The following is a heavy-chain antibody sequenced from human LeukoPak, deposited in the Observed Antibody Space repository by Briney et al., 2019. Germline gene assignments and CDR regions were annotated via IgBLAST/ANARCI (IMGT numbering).Heavy chain of an antibody. J-gene: IGHJ4*02. CDR3: ARKKSREPLDY. Sequence: ASVKVSCKASGYTFTDYYMHWVRQAPGRGLEWMGRINPESGGAIYAQNFQGRVTVTRDTSIVTAYMELSSLTSDGTAVYYCARKKSREPLDYWGQGTLVTVSS. V-gene: IGHV1-2*06. CDR2: INPESGGA. D-gene: IGHD5-24*01. CDR1: GYTFTDYY.